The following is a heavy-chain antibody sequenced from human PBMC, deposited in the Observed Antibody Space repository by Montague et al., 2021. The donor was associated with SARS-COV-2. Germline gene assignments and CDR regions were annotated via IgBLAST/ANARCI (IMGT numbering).Heavy chain of an antibody. Sequence: CAISGDSVSSNIAAWNWIRQSPSRGLEWLGRTKYTSTRYETYAVSVQSRITITADTSKSQFSLHLNSVTPEDTAVYYCARDLYWAFDAWGLGTTVTVSA. D-gene: IGHD2-8*02. J-gene: IGHJ3*01. CDR1: GDSVSSNIAA. CDR2: TKYTSTRYE. V-gene: IGHV6-1*01. CDR3: ARDLYWAFDA.